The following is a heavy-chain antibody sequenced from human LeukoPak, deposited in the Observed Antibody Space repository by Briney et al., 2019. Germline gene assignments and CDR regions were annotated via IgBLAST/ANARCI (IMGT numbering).Heavy chain of an antibody. CDR3: ARGIPDVVFDY. J-gene: IGHJ4*01. CDR2: IHYSGST. D-gene: IGHD3-22*01. Sequence: PSETLSLTCNVSGDSGDSMNTYYWSWIRQPPGKGLEWIGYIHYSGSTNYNPSLKRRVTISIDTSKNQFSLKVSSVTAADTAVYYCARGIPDVVFDYWGQGILVTVSS. CDR1: GDSGDSMNTYY. V-gene: IGHV4-61*01.